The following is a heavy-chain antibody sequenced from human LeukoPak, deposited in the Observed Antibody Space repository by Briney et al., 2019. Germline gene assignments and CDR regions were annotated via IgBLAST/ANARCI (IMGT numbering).Heavy chain of an antibody. CDR3: ARWGSGYYFFGY. CDR1: GGSISSYY. J-gene: IGHJ4*02. V-gene: IGHV4-59*01. Sequence: SETLSLTCTVSGGSISSYYWSWIRQPPGKGLEWIGYIYYSGSTNYNPSLKSRVTISVDTSKNQFSLKLSSVTAADTAVYYCARWGSGYYFFGYWGQGTLVTVSP. D-gene: IGHD3-22*01. CDR2: IYYSGST.